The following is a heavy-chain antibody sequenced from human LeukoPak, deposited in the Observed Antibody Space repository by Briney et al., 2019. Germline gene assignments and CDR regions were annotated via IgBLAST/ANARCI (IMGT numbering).Heavy chain of an antibody. CDR1: GFTFSSYA. D-gene: IGHD4-17*01. V-gene: IGHV3-23*01. J-gene: IGHJ3*02. CDR2: ISGSGGST. CDR3: AKPLFDYGDPPDAFDI. Sequence: GGSLRLSCAASGFTFSSYAMSWVRQAPGKGLEWVSAISGSGGSTYYADSVKGRFTISRDNSKNTLHLQMNSLRAEDTAVYYCAKPLFDYGDPPDAFDIWGQGTMVTVSS.